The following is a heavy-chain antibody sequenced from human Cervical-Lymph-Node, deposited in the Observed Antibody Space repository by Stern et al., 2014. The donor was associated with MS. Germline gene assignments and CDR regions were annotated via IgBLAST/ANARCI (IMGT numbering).Heavy chain of an antibody. J-gene: IGHJ3*02. CDR3: ATWSSLREDFGVDVDVFDI. CDR1: GDTFSNYA. D-gene: IGHD3-3*01. Sequence: QVQLVQSGPEVKKTGASVKVSCTASGDTFSNYAISWVRQAPGQGLEWMGGFITIFDTANYAQTFQGRITITVDESTSTAYMELSSLKSEDTAVYYCATWSSLREDFGVDVDVFDIWGQGTLVTVSS. CDR2: FITIFDTA. V-gene: IGHV1-69*01.